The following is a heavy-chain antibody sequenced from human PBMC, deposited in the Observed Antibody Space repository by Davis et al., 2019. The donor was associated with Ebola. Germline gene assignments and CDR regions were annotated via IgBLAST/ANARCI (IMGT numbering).Heavy chain of an antibody. CDR3: ARIRWLHSRFDP. CDR2: INHSGST. J-gene: IGHJ5*02. V-gene: IGHV4-34*01. CDR1: GGSFSGYF. Sequence: SETLSLTCAVSGGSFSGYFWSWIRQSPGKGLEWIGEINHSGSTNYNPSLKSRVTISGDTSVNQFSLKLSAVTAADTAVYYCARIRWLHSRFDPWGQGTLVTVSS. D-gene: IGHD5-24*01.